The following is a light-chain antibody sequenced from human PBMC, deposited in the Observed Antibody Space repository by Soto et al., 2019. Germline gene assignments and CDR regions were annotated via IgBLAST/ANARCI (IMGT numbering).Light chain of an antibody. J-gene: IGLJ1*01. CDR2: GNN. Sequence: QSVLTQPPSVSGAPGQRVTISCTGSSSNIGAPYDVHWYQQLPGTAPKLLIYGNNNRPSGVPDRFSGSKSGTSASLAITGLQAEDEGDYYCQSYDNSLSGSRVFGTGTNVTVL. CDR1: SSNIGAPYD. CDR3: QSYDNSLSGSRV. V-gene: IGLV1-40*01.